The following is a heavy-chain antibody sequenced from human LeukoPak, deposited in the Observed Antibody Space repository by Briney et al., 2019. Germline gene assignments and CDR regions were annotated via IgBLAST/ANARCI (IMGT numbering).Heavy chain of an antibody. D-gene: IGHD4-17*01. V-gene: IGHV4-34*01. CDR2: INHSGST. J-gene: IGHJ4*02. CDR3: ARGPTTVTRAFDY. Sequence: SETLSLTCAVYGGSFSGYYWSWIRQPPGKGLEWIGEINHSGSTNYNPSLKSRVTISVDTSKNQFSLRLSSVTAADTAVYYCARGPTTVTRAFDYWGQGTLVTVSS. CDR1: GGSFSGYY.